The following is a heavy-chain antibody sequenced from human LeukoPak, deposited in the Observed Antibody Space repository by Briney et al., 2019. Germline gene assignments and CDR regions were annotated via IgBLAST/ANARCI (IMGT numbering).Heavy chain of an antibody. J-gene: IGHJ5*02. Sequence: GGSLRLSCAASGFTFSSYAMSWVRQAPGKGLEWGSAISGSGGSTYYADSVKGRFTISRDNSKNTLYLQMNSLRAEDTAVYYCAKGQGGYENHNWFDPWGQGTLVTVSS. V-gene: IGHV3-23*01. CDR3: AKGQGGYENHNWFDP. CDR2: ISGSGGST. D-gene: IGHD5-12*01. CDR1: GFTFSSYA.